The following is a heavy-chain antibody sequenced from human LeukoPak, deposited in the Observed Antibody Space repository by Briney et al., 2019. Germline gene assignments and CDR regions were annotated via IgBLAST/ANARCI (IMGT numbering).Heavy chain of an antibody. V-gene: IGHV1-18*01. J-gene: IGHJ4*02. CDR2: INAYHGNT. Sequence: ASVKVSCKASGYTFTSYGIVWVRQAPGQGLEWMGWINAYHGNTNYAQNLQGRVTMTTDTSTSTAYMELRSLRSDDTAVYYCARRGFGELFIDYWGQGTLVTVSS. CDR3: ARRGFGELFIDY. CDR1: GYTFTSYG. D-gene: IGHD3-10*01.